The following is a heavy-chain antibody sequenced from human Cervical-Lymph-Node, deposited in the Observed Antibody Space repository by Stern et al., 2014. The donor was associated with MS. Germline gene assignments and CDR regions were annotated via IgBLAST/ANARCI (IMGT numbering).Heavy chain of an antibody. D-gene: IGHD6-19*01. CDR1: GFTVSSYS. J-gene: IGHJ4*02. CDR2: ISTSGVYK. CDR3: TRAAGITASGSHFDY. V-gene: IGHV3-21*01. Sequence: QLVESGGGLVKPGGSLRLSCAASGFTVSSYSMHWVRQAPGKGLEWVSSISTSGVYKYYADSVKGRFTISRDTAKNSLYLQMSSLRAEDTAVYYCTRAAGITASGSHFDYWGQGILVTVSS.